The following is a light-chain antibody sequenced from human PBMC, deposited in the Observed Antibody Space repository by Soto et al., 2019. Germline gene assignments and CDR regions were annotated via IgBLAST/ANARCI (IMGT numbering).Light chain of an antibody. CDR1: QSVRSGY. J-gene: IGKJ2*01. V-gene: IGKV3-20*01. CDR3: QQYGSSRT. CDR2: SAS. Sequence: EIVLTQSPGTLSLSPGERATLSCRASQSVRSGYLAWYQQKPGQPPRLLIYSASSRATGIPDRFSGSGSGTDFTLTISRQEPEDFAVYYCQQYGSSRTFGQGTKLEIK.